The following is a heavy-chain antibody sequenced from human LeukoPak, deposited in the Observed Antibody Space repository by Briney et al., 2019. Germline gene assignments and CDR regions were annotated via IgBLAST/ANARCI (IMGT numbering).Heavy chain of an antibody. D-gene: IGHD6-13*01. V-gene: IGHV4-4*07. CDR1: GGSISSYY. CDR3: ARERDLGIAAAGTYFD. Sequence: PSETLSLTCTVPGGSISSYYSSWIRQPPGKGLEWIGRIYTSGSTNYNPSLKSRVTMSVDTSKNQFSLKLSSVTAADTAVYYCARERDLGIAAAGTYFDWGQGTLVTVSS. J-gene: IGHJ4*02. CDR2: IYTSGST.